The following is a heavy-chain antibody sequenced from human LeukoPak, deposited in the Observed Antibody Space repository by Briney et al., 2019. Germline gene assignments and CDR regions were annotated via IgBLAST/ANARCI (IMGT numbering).Heavy chain of an antibody. J-gene: IGHJ3*02. CDR1: GVSISSAGY. D-gene: IGHD4-17*01. V-gene: IGHV4-31*03. CDR2: IYFSGST. Sequence: SETLSLTCTVSGVSISSAGYWSWIRPYLGKGLEWIGYIYFSGSTYYNPSLKSRVTISVDTSKNHFSLKLSSVTAADTAVYYCARVPPDYGDYVRAFDIWGQGTKVTVSS. CDR3: ARVPPDYGDYVRAFDI.